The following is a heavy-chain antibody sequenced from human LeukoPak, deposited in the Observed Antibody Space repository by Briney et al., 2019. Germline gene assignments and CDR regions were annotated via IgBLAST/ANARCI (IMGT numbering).Heavy chain of an antibody. CDR2: ISGSGGST. CDR3: AKGDSSGWFGPYYFDY. Sequence: PGGSLRLSCAAAGFTFSSYAMSWVRQAAGKGLEWVSAISGSGGSTYYADCVKGRFTISRDNSKNTLYLQMNSLRAEDTAVYYCAKGDSSGWFGPYYFDYWGQGTLVTVSS. V-gene: IGHV3-23*01. J-gene: IGHJ4*02. CDR1: GFTFSSYA. D-gene: IGHD6-19*01.